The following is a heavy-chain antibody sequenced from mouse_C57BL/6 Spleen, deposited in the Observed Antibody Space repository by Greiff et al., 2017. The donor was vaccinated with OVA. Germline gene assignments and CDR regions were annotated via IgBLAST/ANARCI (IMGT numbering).Heavy chain of an antibody. CDR2: ISSGSSTI. CDR1: GFTFSDYG. J-gene: IGHJ3*01. CDR3: ARGNRYVWFAY. V-gene: IGHV5-17*01. Sequence: DVHLVESGGGLVKPGGSLKLSCAASGFTFSDYGMHWVRQAPEKGLEWVAYISSGSSTIYYADTVKGRFTISRDNAKNTLFLQMTSLRSEDTARYYCARGNRYVWFAYWGQGTLVTVSA.